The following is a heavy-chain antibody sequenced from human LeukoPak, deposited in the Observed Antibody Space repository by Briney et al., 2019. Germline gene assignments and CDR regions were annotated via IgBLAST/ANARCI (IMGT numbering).Heavy chain of an antibody. CDR3: ARVARYSSRWYEGRAFDAFDI. J-gene: IGHJ3*02. CDR1: GGSISSYY. CDR2: IYYSGST. D-gene: IGHD6-13*01. Sequence: PSETLSLTCTVSGGSISSYYWGWIRQPPGKGLEWIGSIYYSGSTYYNSSLKSRVTISVDTSENQFSLKLSSVTAADTAVYYCARVARYSSRWYEGRAFDAFDIWGQGTLVTVSS. V-gene: IGHV4-39*01.